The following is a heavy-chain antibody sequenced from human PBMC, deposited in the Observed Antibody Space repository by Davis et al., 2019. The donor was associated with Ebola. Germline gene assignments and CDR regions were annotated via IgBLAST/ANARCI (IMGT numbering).Heavy chain of an antibody. Sequence: PSETLSLTCTVSGGSISSDRYYWSWIRQPAGKGLEWIGHIYTSGSTNYNPSLKSRVTISVDTSKNQFSLKLSSVTAADTAVYYCARDRGEGYNVFDYWGQGTLVTVSS. D-gene: IGHD5-24*01. CDR2: IYTSGST. CDR3: ARDRGEGYNVFDY. V-gene: IGHV4-61*09. CDR1: GGSISSDRYY. J-gene: IGHJ4*02.